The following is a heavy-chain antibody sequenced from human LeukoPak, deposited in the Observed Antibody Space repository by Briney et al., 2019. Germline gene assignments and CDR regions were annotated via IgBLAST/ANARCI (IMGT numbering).Heavy chain of an antibody. J-gene: IGHJ4*02. V-gene: IGHV3-23*01. CDR3: AKLRYSGYDYSGYFDY. CDR2: ISGSGDRT. Sequence: GGSLRLSCAASGFTFNNYAMTWVRQAPGKGLEWVSGISGSGDRTYYADSVKSRFTISRDNSKSTLYLQMNSLRAEDTAVYYCAKLRYSGYDYSGYFDYWGQGTLVTVSS. CDR1: GFTFNNYA. D-gene: IGHD5-12*01.